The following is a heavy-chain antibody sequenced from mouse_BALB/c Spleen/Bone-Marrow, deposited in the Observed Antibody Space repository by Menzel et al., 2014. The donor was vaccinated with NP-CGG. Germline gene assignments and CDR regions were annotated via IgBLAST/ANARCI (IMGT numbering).Heavy chain of an antibody. J-gene: IGHJ4*01. D-gene: IGHD2-1*01. Sequence: EVMLVESGGGLVKPGGSLKLSCAASGFTFSSYTMSWVRQTPEKRLEWVATISSGGSYTYYPDSVKGRFTISRDNAKNTLFLEMNSLRSEDTAMYYCARDLLWYYTLDYWGQGTSVTVSS. CDR2: ISSGGSYT. CDR1: GFTFSSYT. V-gene: IGHV5-9-1*01. CDR3: ARDLLWYYTLDY.